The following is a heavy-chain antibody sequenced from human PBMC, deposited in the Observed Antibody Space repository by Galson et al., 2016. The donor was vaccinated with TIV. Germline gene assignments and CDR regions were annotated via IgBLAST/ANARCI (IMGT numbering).Heavy chain of an antibody. V-gene: IGHV3-48*03. Sequence: SLRLSCAGSGFTFSTYELNWVRQAPGKGLEWVSYISSRGGTTHYADSVKGRFTITRDNAKNSMDLQMNSLRVEETAIYYCARDNRAVLDAFDIWGQGTVVT. CDR3: ARDNRAVLDAFDI. CDR2: ISSRGGTT. CDR1: GFTFSTYE. J-gene: IGHJ3*02. D-gene: IGHD3-10*01.